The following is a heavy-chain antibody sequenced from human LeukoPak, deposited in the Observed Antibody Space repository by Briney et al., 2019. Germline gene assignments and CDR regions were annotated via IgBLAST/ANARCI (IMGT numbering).Heavy chain of an antibody. V-gene: IGHV3-7*01. J-gene: IGHJ4*02. CDR3: ARDYSSSSGIDY. D-gene: IGHD6-6*01. CDR1: GFTFSSYW. Sequence: GGSLRLSCEASGFTFSSYWMSWVRQAPGKGLEWVANIKQDGSEKYYVDSVKGRFTISRDNAKNSLYLQMNSLRAEDTAVYYCARDYSSSSGIDYWGQGTLVTVSS. CDR2: IKQDGSEK.